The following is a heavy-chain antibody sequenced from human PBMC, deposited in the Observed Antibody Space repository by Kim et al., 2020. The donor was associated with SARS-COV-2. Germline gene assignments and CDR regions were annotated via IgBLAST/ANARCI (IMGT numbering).Heavy chain of an antibody. Sequence: GGSLRLSCAASGFTFSSYGMHWVRQAPGKGLEWVAVIWYDGSNKYYADSVKGRFTISRDNSKNALYLQMNSLRAEDTAVYYCAREMYTIFGVVKDGMDVWGQGTTVTVSS. CDR3: AREMYTIFGVVKDGMDV. J-gene: IGHJ6*02. D-gene: IGHD3-3*01. CDR1: GFTFSSYG. CDR2: IWYDGSNK. V-gene: IGHV3-33*01.